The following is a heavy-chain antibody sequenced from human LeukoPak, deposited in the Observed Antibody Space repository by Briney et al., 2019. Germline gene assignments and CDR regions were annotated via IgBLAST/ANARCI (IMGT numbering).Heavy chain of an antibody. V-gene: IGHV4-59*08. CDR2: IYYSGST. Sequence: PSETLSLTCIVSGGSISSYYWSWIRQPPGKGLEWIGYIYYSGSTDYNPSLKSRVTISVDTSKNQFSLKLSSVTAADTAVYYCARHLCGGGCYRFDYWGQGTLVTVSS. D-gene: IGHD2-21*02. J-gene: IGHJ4*02. CDR3: ARHLCGGGCYRFDY. CDR1: GGSISSYY.